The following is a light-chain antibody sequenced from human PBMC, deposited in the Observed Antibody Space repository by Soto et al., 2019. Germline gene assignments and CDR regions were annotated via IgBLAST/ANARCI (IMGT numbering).Light chain of an antibody. J-gene: IGLJ1*01. CDR3: ASWDDSLNGYV. Sequence: QSALAQPPSVSGAPGQRVTISCAGSSSSIGAGYDVHWYQQLPGAAPKLLIYANSNRPSGVPDRFSGSKSGTSASLAISGLQSEDEAEYYCASWDDSLNGYVFATGTKVTVL. CDR1: SSSIGAGYD. CDR2: ANS. V-gene: IGLV1-40*01.